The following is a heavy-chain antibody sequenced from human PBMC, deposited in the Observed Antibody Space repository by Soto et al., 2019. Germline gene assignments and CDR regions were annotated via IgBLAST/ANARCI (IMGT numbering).Heavy chain of an antibody. D-gene: IGHD2-2*01. CDR1: GFSLSSIY. CDR2: IYGGAST. J-gene: IGHJ6*02. Sequence: EVQLVESGGGVIQPGGSLRLSCAASGFSLSSIYMSWVRQTPGKGLEWVSLIYGGASTYYADSVKGRFTVSRDKSKSTWSLKRDSLRAEDTAFYFCATVTPKFCSSRKCYDWDVWCQGTSGTVS. CDR3: ATVTPKFCSSRKCYDWDV. V-gene: IGHV3-53*01.